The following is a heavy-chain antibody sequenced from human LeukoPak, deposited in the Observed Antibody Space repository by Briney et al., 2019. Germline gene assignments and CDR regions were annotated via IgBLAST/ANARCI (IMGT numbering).Heavy chain of an antibody. Sequence: TSETLSLTCTVSGGSVSSSSFYWSWIRQPPGKGLEWIGYIYYSGSTNYNPSLKSRVTISVDTSKNQFSLKLSSVTAADTAVYYCARENDVTGNALDVWGQGTTVTVSS. D-gene: IGHD2-2*01. CDR3: ARENDVTGNALDV. J-gene: IGHJ6*02. CDR1: GGSVSSSSFY. CDR2: IYYSGST. V-gene: IGHV4-61*01.